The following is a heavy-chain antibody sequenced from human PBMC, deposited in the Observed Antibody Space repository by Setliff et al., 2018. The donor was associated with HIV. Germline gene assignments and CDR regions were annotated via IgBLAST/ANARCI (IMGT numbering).Heavy chain of an antibody. CDR3: AREVDVLTTSDAFDI. Sequence: PSETPSLTCTVSGGSVSTTNYYWSWIRQPPGKGLEWIGYIHYSGSAAYYSPSLQSRSTISIDTSKNQFSLRLTSVTAADTAIYYCAREVDVLTTSDAFDIWGRGTMVTVSS. CDR2: IHYSGSAA. V-gene: IGHV4-30-4*08. CDR1: GGSVSTTNYY. D-gene: IGHD2-21*02. J-gene: IGHJ3*02.